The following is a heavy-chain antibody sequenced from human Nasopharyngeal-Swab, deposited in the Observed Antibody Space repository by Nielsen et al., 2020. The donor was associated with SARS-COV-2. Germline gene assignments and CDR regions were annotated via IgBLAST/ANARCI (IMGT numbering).Heavy chain of an antibody. D-gene: IGHD1-26*01. CDR3: TTVAGSYGRFDY. CDR2: INPSGGST. V-gene: IGHV1-46*03. Sequence: ASVKVSCKASGYTFTSYYMHWVRQAPGQGLEWMGIINPSGGSTSYAQRFLGRVSMTRDTSTSTVYMELSSLRSEDTAVYYCTTVAGSYGRFDYWGQGTLVTVSS. J-gene: IGHJ4*02. CDR1: GYTFTSYY.